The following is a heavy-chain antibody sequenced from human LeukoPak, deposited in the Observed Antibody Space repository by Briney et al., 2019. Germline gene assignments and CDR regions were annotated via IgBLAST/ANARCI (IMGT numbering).Heavy chain of an antibody. Sequence: GESLKISCKGSGYSFTSYWIGWVRQMPGKGLEWMGIIYPGDSDTRYSPPFHGQVTTSAAKSISTAYLQWSSLKASDTAMYYCARHWGIVVVPAAIVGSQMDVWGKGTTVTVSS. D-gene: IGHD2-2*02. CDR2: IYPGDSDT. V-gene: IGHV5-51*01. CDR3: ARHWGIVVVPAAIVGSQMDV. CDR1: GYSFTSYW. J-gene: IGHJ6*04.